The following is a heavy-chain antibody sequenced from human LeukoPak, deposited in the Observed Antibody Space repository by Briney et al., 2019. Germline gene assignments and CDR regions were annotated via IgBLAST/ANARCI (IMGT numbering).Heavy chain of an antibody. CDR3: AKDREGGFDY. D-gene: IGHD1-26*01. Sequence: PGASLRLSCAASGFTFSSYAMSWVRQAPGKGLEWVSAIRGSGGSTHYADSVKGRFTISRDNSKNTLYLQMNSLRAEDTAVYYCAKDREGGFDYWGQGTLVTVSS. CDR1: GFTFSSYA. CDR2: IRGSGGST. J-gene: IGHJ4*02. V-gene: IGHV3-23*01.